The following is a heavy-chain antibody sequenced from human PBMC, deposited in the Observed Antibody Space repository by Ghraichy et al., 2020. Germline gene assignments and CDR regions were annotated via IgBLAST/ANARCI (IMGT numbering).Heavy chain of an antibody. J-gene: IGHJ5*02. V-gene: IGHV4-59*01. CDR1: GGSINSYS. D-gene: IGHD3-10*01. Sequence: SETLSLTCTVSGGSINSYSWSWIRQPPGKGLELIGYISYSGSTNYNPSLKSRVIISVETSKNQFSLRLSSVTAADTAVYYCAGTYGSPSHYNGWWLDPWGQGTLVTVSS. CDR2: ISYSGST. CDR3: AGTYGSPSHYNGWWLDP.